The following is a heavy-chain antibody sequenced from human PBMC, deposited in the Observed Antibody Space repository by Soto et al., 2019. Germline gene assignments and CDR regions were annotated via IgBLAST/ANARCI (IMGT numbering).Heavy chain of an antibody. CDR3: AILTPIPPTPSLSNWFDP. J-gene: IGHJ5*02. Sequence: QVQLVQSGAEVKKPGSSVKVSCKASGGTFSSYAISWVRQAPGQGLEWMGGIIPIFGTANYAQKFQGRVTITADESTSTAYMELSSLRSEDTAVYYSAILTPIPPTPSLSNWFDPGGQGSLVTFSS. D-gene: IGHD2-8*01. V-gene: IGHV1-69*01. CDR1: GGTFSSYA. CDR2: IIPIFGTA.